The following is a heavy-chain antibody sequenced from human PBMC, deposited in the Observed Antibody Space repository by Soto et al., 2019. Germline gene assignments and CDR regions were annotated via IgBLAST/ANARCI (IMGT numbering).Heavy chain of an antibody. CDR2: ISYDGSNK. CDR3: AKMPGIAAAGTKYRYGMDV. J-gene: IGHJ6*02. D-gene: IGHD6-13*01. V-gene: IGHV3-30*18. CDR1: GFTFSSYG. Sequence: QVQLVEYGGGVDQPGRSLRLSCAASGFTFSSYGMHWVRQAPGKGLEWVAVISYDGSNKYYADSVKGRFTISRDNSKNTLYLQMNSLRAEDTAVYYCAKMPGIAAAGTKYRYGMDVWGQGTTVTVSS.